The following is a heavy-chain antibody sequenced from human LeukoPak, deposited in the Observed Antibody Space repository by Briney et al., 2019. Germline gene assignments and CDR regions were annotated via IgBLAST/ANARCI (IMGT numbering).Heavy chain of an antibody. D-gene: IGHD3-22*01. Sequence: PSETLSLTCTVSDGSIRGYYWTWIRQPPGKGLEWIGYFYYSGTTNYNPSLKSRVAISLDTSKSQFSLKVNSVTAADTAVYYCARAKGGGSGFFDYWRQGTLVTVSS. CDR2: FYYSGTT. CDR3: ARAKGGGSGFFDY. J-gene: IGHJ4*02. CDR1: DGSIRGYY. V-gene: IGHV4-59*01.